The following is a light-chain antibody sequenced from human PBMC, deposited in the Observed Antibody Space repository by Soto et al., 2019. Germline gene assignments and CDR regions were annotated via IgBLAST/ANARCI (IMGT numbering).Light chain of an antibody. Sequence: DTVLTQSPVTLSLSPGERATLSCRASQSVTTYLAWYQQKPGQAPRLLIYGATSRATGIPGRFSGSGSGTDFTLTVSGLEPEDFAVYYCQQYRSPPPTFGGGTKVEI. V-gene: IGKV3-20*01. J-gene: IGKJ4*01. CDR1: QSVTTY. CDR3: QQYRSPPPT. CDR2: GAT.